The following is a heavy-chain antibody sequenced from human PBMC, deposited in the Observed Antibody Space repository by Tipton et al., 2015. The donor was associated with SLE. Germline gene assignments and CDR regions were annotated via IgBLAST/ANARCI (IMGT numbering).Heavy chain of an antibody. D-gene: IGHD6-13*01. CDR1: GFSISSAYY. Sequence: TLSLTCAVSGFSISSAYYCAWIRQPPGKGLEWIGSVYHSGSTNYNPSLKSRVTISVDKSKNQFSLKLSSVTAADTAVYYCARDVYSSSWFGPDYWGQGTLVTVSS. V-gene: IGHV4-38-2*02. J-gene: IGHJ4*02. CDR2: VYHSGST. CDR3: ARDVYSSSWFGPDY.